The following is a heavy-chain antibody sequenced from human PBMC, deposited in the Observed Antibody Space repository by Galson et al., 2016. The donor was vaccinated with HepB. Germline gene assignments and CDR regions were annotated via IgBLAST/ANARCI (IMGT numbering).Heavy chain of an antibody. CDR3: SLLAAGTLAFDF. Sequence: SLRLSCAASGFTFSSNGLHWVRQAPEKGLEYVSSVSSSGVNTYYADSVKGRFTSSRDNSKNTLYLQMSSLRAEDTAVYYCSLLAAGTLAFDFWGQGTMVTVSS. J-gene: IGHJ3*01. CDR2: VSSSGVNT. D-gene: IGHD6-13*01. V-gene: IGHV3-64D*08. CDR1: GFTFSSNG.